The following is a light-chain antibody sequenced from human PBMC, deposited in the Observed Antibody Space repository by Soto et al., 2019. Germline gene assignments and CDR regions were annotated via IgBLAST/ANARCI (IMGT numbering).Light chain of an antibody. Sequence: SYELTQPPSVSVSPGQTASITCSGDKLGDKYASWYQQKPGQSPVLVIYQDTKWPSGIPERFSGSNSGNTATLTISGTQAMDEADYYCQAWDSSIVVFGGGTQLTVL. CDR1: KLGDKY. J-gene: IGLJ2*01. CDR3: QAWDSSIVV. V-gene: IGLV3-1*01. CDR2: QDT.